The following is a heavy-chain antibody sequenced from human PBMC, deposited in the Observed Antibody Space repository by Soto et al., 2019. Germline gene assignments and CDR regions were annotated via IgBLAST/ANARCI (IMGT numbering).Heavy chain of an antibody. Sequence: PGGSLRLSCAASGFTFSSYSMNWVRQAPGKGLEWVSSISSSSSYIYYADSVKGRFTISRDNAKNSLYLQMNSLRAEDTAVYYCARSIVATIDPPDADDAFDIWGQGTMVTVSS. D-gene: IGHD5-12*01. CDR2: ISSSSSYI. J-gene: IGHJ3*02. CDR1: GFTFSSYS. CDR3: ARSIVATIDPPDADDAFDI. V-gene: IGHV3-21*01.